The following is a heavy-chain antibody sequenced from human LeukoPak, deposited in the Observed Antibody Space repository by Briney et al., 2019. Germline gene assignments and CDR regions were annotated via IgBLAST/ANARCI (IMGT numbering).Heavy chain of an antibody. V-gene: IGHV4-34*01. CDR1: GESLSNYY. CDR3: AREVSDYDILTGWIDY. J-gene: IGHJ4*02. Sequence: SETLSLTCAVYGESLSNYYWSWIRQPPGKGLEWIGDINHSGNTYYNPSLKSRLTISVDTSRNHFSLKLSSVTAADTAVYYCAREVSDYDILTGWIDYWGQGALVSVSS. CDR2: INHSGNT. D-gene: IGHD3-9*01.